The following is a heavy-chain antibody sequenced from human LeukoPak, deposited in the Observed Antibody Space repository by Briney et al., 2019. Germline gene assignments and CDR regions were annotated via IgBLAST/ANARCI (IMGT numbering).Heavy chain of an antibody. Sequence: PGGSLRLSCATSGFTFSNAWMSWVRQAPGKGPEWVSAISGSGGSTYYADSVKGRFTISRDNSKNTLYLQMNSLRAEDTAVYYCAKGGSGWYVGYFDYWGQGTLVTVSS. V-gene: IGHV3-23*01. CDR2: ISGSGGST. CDR3: AKGGSGWYVGYFDY. D-gene: IGHD6-19*01. J-gene: IGHJ4*02. CDR1: GFTFSNAW.